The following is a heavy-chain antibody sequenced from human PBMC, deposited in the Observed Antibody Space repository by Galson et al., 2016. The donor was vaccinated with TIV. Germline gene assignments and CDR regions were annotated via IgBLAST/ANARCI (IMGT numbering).Heavy chain of an antibody. CDR2: ISAGGGST. J-gene: IGHJ6*02. CDR1: GFTFSSFA. D-gene: IGHD3-22*01. V-gene: IGHV3-23*01. CDR3: AKVPSSGFSYYYGLDV. Sequence: SLRLSCAASGFTFSSFAMSWVRQAPGKGLEWVSRISAGGGSTYYADSVQGRFTISRDNSKNTQYLQMNSLRAEDTAIYYCAKVPSSGFSYYYGLDVWGQGTTVTVSS.